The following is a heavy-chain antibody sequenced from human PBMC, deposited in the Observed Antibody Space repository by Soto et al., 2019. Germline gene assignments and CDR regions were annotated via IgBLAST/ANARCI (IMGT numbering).Heavy chain of an antibody. Sequence: GGSLRLSCAASGFTFRSFTMNWVRQAPGKGLEWVSTISSNSAYIYYTDALRGRFTISRDNAKNSLHLQMNSLRAEDTAVCYCARDASRDSSARGWFDPWGPGTLVTVSS. V-gene: IGHV3-21*01. CDR3: ARDASRDSSARGWFDP. CDR1: GFTFRSFT. CDR2: ISSNSAYI. D-gene: IGHD6-13*01. J-gene: IGHJ5*02.